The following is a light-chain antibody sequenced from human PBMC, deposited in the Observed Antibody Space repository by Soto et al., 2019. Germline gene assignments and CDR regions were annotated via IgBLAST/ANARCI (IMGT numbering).Light chain of an antibody. Sequence: NFLLTQPHSVSESPGKTVTISCTRSSGSIASNYVQWYQQRPGSAPTTVIYEDNQRPSEVPDRFSGSIDSSSNSASLTISGLKTEDEADYYCQSYDSSNQGVFGGGTKLTVL. J-gene: IGLJ3*02. V-gene: IGLV6-57*03. CDR2: EDN. CDR1: SGSIASNY. CDR3: QSYDSSNQGV.